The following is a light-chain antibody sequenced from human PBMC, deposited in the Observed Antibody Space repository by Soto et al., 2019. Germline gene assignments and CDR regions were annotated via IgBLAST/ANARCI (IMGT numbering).Light chain of an antibody. CDR3: CSYAGSYTHYV. J-gene: IGLJ1*01. V-gene: IGLV2-11*01. CDR1: SSDVGGYNY. Sequence: QSALTQPRSVSGSPGQSITISCTGTSSDVGGYNYVSWYRQHPGKAPKLMIYDVSKRPSGAPDRFSGSKSGNTASLTISGLQAEDEADYYCCSYAGSYTHYVFGTGTKLTVL. CDR2: DVS.